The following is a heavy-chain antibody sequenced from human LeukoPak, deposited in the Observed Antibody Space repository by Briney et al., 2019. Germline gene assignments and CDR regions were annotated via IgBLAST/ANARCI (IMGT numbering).Heavy chain of an antibody. CDR2: IYHSGST. Sequence: SETLSLTCAVSGGSISSGGYSWNWIRQPPGRGLEWIGYIYHSGSTYYNPSLKSQVTISVDRSKNQFSLKLSSVTAADTAVYYCARSEYQVSHFDYWGQGTLVTVSS. V-gene: IGHV4-30-2*01. CDR1: GGSISSGGYS. CDR3: ARSEYQVSHFDY. J-gene: IGHJ4*02. D-gene: IGHD5/OR15-5a*01.